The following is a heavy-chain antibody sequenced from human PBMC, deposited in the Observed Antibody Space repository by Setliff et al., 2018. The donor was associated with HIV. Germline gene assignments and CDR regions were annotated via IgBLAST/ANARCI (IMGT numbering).Heavy chain of an antibody. CDR3: ARGDFWNEAPAYNYMDV. CDR1: GGSLSRTYHY. D-gene: IGHD1-1*01. V-gene: IGHV4-39*02. J-gene: IGHJ6*03. CDR2: VYYSGGT. Sequence: SETLSLTCTVSGGSLSRTYHYWGWIRQPPGKGLEWIGSVYYSGGTLYNPSLQSRITISTDTSKNLFSLKLTSLTVADTAVYYCARGDFWNEAPAYNYMDVWGIGTKVTVSS.